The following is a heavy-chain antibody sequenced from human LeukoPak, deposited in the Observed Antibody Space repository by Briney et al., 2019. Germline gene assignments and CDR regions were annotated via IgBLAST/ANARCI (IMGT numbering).Heavy chain of an antibody. CDR1: GYTFTGYY. J-gene: IGHJ4*02. CDR3: ARAVLLWFGEDY. CDR2: INPNSGGT. Sequence: ASVKVSCKASGYTFTGYYMHWVRQAPGQGLEWMGWINPNSGGTNYAQKFQGRVTMTRDTSISTAYMELSRLRFDDTAVYYCARAVLLWFGEDYWGQGTLVTVSS. V-gene: IGHV1-2*02. D-gene: IGHD3-10*01.